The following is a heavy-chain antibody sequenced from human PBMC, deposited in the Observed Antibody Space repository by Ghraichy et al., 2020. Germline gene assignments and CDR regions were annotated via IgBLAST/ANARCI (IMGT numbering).Heavy chain of an antibody. Sequence: GGSLRLSCAASGFTFSSYGMHWVRQAPGKGLEWVAVISYDGSNKYYADSVKGRFTISRDNSKNTLYLQMNSLRAEDTAVYYCAKPPPYDSSLFDIWGQGTMVTVSS. D-gene: IGHD3-22*01. J-gene: IGHJ3*02. CDR1: GFTFSSYG. V-gene: IGHV3-30*18. CDR2: ISYDGSNK. CDR3: AKPPPYDSSLFDI.